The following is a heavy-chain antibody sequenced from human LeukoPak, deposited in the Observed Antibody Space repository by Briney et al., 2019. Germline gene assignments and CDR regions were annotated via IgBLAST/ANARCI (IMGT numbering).Heavy chain of an antibody. CDR1: GGSISSSSYY. J-gene: IGHJ5*02. CDR2: IYTSGST. CDR3: ARESLDIVVVPAAIREYNWFDP. V-gene: IGHV4-39*07. Sequence: PSETQSLTCTVSGGSISSSSYYWGWFRQPPGKGLEWIGRIYTSGSTNYNPSLKSRVTISVDTSKNQFSLKLSSVTAADTAVYYCARESLDIVVVPAAIREYNWFDPWGQGTLVTVSS. D-gene: IGHD2-2*02.